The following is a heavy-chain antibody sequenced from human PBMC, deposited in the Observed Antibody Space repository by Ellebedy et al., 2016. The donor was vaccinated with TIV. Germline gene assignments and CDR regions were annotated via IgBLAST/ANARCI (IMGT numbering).Heavy chain of an antibody. CDR2: INPNNGGT. Sequence: AASVKVSCKASGYTFTGYYMHWVRQAPGQGLEWMGWINPNNGGTKYVEKFQGRVTMTRDTSISTAYMELSRLRSDDTAVYYCARAENEVDVYYWGQGTLVTVSS. CDR3: ARAENEVDVYY. CDR1: GYTFTGYY. J-gene: IGHJ4*02. V-gene: IGHV1-2*02. D-gene: IGHD2-15*01.